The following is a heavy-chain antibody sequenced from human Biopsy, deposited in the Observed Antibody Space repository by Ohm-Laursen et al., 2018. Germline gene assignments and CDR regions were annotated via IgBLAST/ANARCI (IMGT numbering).Heavy chain of an antibody. CDR2: VYYSGNT. D-gene: IGHD3-22*01. CDR3: ARDREFYSDRSVPGYFDL. J-gene: IGHJ2*01. V-gene: IGHV4-59*01. CDR1: GESFSGYS. Sequence: SDTLSLTCTFSGESFSGYSWSWIRRPPGKGLEWIGYVYYSGNTDYNPSLQSRVTISVDTSKNHFSLRLRSVTPADSALYYCARDREFYSDRSVPGYFDLWGRGTLVTVSS.